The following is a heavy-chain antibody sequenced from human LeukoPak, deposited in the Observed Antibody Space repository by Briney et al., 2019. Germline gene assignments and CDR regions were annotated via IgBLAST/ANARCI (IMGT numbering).Heavy chain of an antibody. CDR3: ARQASYGLDV. V-gene: IGHV3-74*01. Sequence: GGSLRLSCAAPGFTLSNYWLHWVRQAPGKGLVWVSRINSDGSSTYYADTVKGRFTTSRDNAKNTLYLQMNSLRAEDTAVYYCARQASYGLDVWVQGTTVTVSS. CDR2: INSDGSST. CDR1: GFTLSNYW. J-gene: IGHJ6*02.